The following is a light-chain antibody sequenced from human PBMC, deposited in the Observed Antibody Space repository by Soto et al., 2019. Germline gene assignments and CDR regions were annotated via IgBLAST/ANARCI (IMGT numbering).Light chain of an antibody. J-gene: IGKJ5*01. CDR2: DAS. CDR3: QQRSNWPTIT. V-gene: IGKV3-11*01. Sequence: EIVLTQSPATLSLSPGERATLSCRASQSVSSYLAWYQQKPGQAPRLLIYDASNRATGIPARLSGSRSGTDFTLTISSLEPEDFAVYYCQQRSNWPTITFGQGTRLEIK. CDR1: QSVSSY.